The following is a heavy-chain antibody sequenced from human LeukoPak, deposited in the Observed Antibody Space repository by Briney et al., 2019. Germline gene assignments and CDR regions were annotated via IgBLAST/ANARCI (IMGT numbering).Heavy chain of an antibody. V-gene: IGHV3-30*04. Sequence: GGSLRLSCDASGFTFSTYPMHWVRQAPGKGLEWLTLISPDGNNEDYADSVKGRFTISRDHAKDSVLLQMNSLRVEDTALYFCARDGVMAETPFYFDSWGQGALVTVSS. D-gene: IGHD2-21*01. CDR2: ISPDGNNE. CDR1: GFTFSTYP. J-gene: IGHJ4*02. CDR3: ARDGVMAETPFYFDS.